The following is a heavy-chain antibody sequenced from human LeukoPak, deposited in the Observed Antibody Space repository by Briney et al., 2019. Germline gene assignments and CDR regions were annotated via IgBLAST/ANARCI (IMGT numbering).Heavy chain of an antibody. CDR3: ARPGGYSYEPSFEY. CDR2: IYYSGST. J-gene: IGHJ4*02. V-gene: IGHV4-39*01. D-gene: IGHD5-18*01. CDR1: GGSISSSSYY. Sequence: SETLSLTCTVSGGSISSSSYYWVCLRQPPGKGLEWMASIYYSGSTYYNPSLKSRVTIYVGTTKNQFSLKLRSVTATDTAVYYCARPGGYSYEPSFEYWGEGTLVTVSS.